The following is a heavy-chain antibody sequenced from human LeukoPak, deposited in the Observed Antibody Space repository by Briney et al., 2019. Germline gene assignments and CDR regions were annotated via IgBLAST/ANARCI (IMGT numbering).Heavy chain of an antibody. Sequence: PSETLSLTCAVYGGSFSGYYWSWIRQPPGKGLEWIGEINHSGSTNYNPSLKSRVTISVDTSKNQFSLKLSSVTAADTAVYYCARGKGGSGYFRPSGSDYWGQGTLVTVSS. CDR3: ARGKGGSGYFRPSGSDY. CDR1: GGSFSGYY. CDR2: INHSGST. D-gene: IGHD3-22*01. V-gene: IGHV4-34*01. J-gene: IGHJ4*02.